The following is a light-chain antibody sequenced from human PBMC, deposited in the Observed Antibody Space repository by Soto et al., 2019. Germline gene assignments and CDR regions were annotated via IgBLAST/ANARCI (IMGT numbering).Light chain of an antibody. CDR3: QQYDNLPPRV. V-gene: IGKV1-33*01. CDR2: DAS. CDR1: QDISNY. J-gene: IGKJ3*01. Sequence: DIPMTQSPSSLSASVGDRVTITCQASQDISNYLNWYQQKPGKAPKLLIYDASNLETGVPSRFSGSGSGTDFTFTISSLQPEDIATYYCQQYDNLPPRVFGPGTKVDIK.